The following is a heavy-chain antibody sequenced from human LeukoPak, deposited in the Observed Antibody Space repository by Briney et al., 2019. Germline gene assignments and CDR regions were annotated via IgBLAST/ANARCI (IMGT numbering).Heavy chain of an antibody. J-gene: IGHJ5*02. Sequence: SRVTVSVDTSKNQFSLKLSSVTAADTAVYYCASLLLWFGELFESWFDPWGQGTLVTVSS. CDR3: ASLLLWFGELFESWFDP. V-gene: IGHV4-34*01. D-gene: IGHD3-10*01.